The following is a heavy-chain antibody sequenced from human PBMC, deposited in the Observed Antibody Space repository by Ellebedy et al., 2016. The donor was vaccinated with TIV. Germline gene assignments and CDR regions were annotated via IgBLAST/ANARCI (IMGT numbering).Heavy chain of an antibody. CDR3: AVISVDDAFDI. CDR1: GFSLSTRGVR. V-gene: IGHV2-70*04. D-gene: IGHD5/OR15-5a*01. CDR2: IDWDGYK. Sequence: SGPTLVKPTQTLTVTCSITGFSLSTRGVRVGWMRQPPGKAPEWLARIDWDGYKLYSRSLKTRLTISKDTSKNQVVLRMTNMDPADTAMFYCAVISVDDAFDIWGQGTLVTISS. J-gene: IGHJ3*02.